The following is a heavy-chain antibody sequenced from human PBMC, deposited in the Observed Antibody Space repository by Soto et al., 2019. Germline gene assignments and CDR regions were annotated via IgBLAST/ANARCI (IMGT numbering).Heavy chain of an antibody. CDR2: IYTSGST. V-gene: IGHV4-4*07. Sequence: QVQLQESGPGLVKPSETLSLTCTVSGGSISSYYWSWIRQPAGKGLEWIGRIYTSGSTNYNPSLKSRVTLSVDTSKNQFSLKLSSVTAADTAVYYCARDEYCSGGSCYPRGFDYWGQGPLVTVSS. D-gene: IGHD2-15*01. CDR1: GGSISSYY. J-gene: IGHJ4*02. CDR3: ARDEYCSGGSCYPRGFDY.